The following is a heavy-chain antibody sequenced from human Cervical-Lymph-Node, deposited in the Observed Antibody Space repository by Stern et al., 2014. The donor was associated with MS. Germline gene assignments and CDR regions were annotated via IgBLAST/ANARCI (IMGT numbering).Heavy chain of an antibody. CDR3: ARDTAQLASWYFDL. D-gene: IGHD6-6*01. J-gene: IGHJ2*01. CDR2: INSYNGDT. CDR1: GYTFNRSG. V-gene: IGHV1-18*01. Sequence: VQLVQSGAEVKKTGASVKVSCKASGYTFNRSGITWVRQAPGQGLEWMGWINSYNGDTDYAQNFLGRVTRTTDTSTTTGDMERRRLRPDDTAVYYCARDTAQLASWYFDLWGRGTLVTVSS.